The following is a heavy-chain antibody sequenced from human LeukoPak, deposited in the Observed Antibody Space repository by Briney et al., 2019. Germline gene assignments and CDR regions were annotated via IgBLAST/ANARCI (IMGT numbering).Heavy chain of an antibody. CDR3: ARVKSGSWYFDL. CDR1: GGSISNYY. Sequence: SETLSLTCTVSGGSISNYYRSWIRQPPGKGLEWIGYIYYTGSTNYNPSLNSRVTISVDTSKNQFSLKLSSVTAADTAVYYCARVKSGSWYFDLWGRGTLVTVSS. CDR2: IYYTGST. J-gene: IGHJ2*01. V-gene: IGHV4-59*01.